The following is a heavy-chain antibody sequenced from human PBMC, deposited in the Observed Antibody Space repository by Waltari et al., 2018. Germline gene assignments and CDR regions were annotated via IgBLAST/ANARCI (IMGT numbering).Heavy chain of an antibody. Sequence: EVQLVGSGGGLIQPGGSLRLSCAASGFTVSRHYMRWGRKAPGKGVEGVSVIYSGGSTYYADSVKGRFTISRDNSKNTLYLQMNSLRAEDTAVYYCARDQPGRQQLVTWGQGTLVTVSS. D-gene: IGHD6-13*01. CDR3: ARDQPGRQQLVT. J-gene: IGHJ4*02. V-gene: IGHV3-53*01. CDR1: GFTVSRHY. CDR2: IYSGGST.